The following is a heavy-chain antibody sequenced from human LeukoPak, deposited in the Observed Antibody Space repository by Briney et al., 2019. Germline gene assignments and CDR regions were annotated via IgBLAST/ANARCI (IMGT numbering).Heavy chain of an antibody. J-gene: IGHJ5*02. CDR2: ISGSGGST. D-gene: IGHD5-24*01. Sequence: GGSLRLSCAASGFTFSSYSMIWVRQAPGKGLEWVSAISGSGGSTYYADSVKGRFTISRDNSKNTLYLQMNSLRAEDTAVYYCANPPAEMATIRSWGQGTLVTVSS. CDR1: GFTFSSYS. CDR3: ANPPAEMATIRS. V-gene: IGHV3-23*01.